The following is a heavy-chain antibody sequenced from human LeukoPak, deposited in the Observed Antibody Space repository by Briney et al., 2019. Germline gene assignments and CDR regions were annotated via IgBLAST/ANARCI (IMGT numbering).Heavy chain of an antibody. CDR3: ATYYYGSDVYFQH. V-gene: IGHV3-48*02. CDR1: GFIFSSYS. D-gene: IGHD3-10*01. CDR2: ISGGSGTI. Sequence: GGSLRLSCAASGFIFSSYSMNWVRQAPGQGLEWVSYISGGSGTIYYADSVKGRFTISRDNAKNSLYLEMNSLRDEDTAVYYCATYYYGSDVYFQHWGQGTLVTVSS. J-gene: IGHJ1*01.